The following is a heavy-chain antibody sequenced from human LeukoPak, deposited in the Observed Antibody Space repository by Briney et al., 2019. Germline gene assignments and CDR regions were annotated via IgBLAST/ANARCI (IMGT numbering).Heavy chain of an antibody. Sequence: QPGGSLRLSCAASGFTFSSYWMSWVRQAPGKGLEWVANIKQDGSEKYYVDSVKGRFTISRDSAKYSLYLRMNSLRAEDTAVYYCARAYCSSTSCYSTQVFDYWGQGTLVTVSS. CDR3: ARAYCSSTSCYSTQVFDY. CDR1: GFTFSSYW. D-gene: IGHD2-2*01. J-gene: IGHJ4*02. CDR2: IKQDGSEK. V-gene: IGHV3-7*01.